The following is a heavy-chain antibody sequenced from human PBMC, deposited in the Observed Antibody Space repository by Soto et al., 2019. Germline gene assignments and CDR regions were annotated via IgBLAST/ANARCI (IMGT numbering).Heavy chain of an antibody. CDR2: IIPIFGTA. CDR1: GGTFSSYA. CDR3: ASSDSSGSQGDY. V-gene: IGHV1-69*06. D-gene: IGHD3-22*01. Sequence: SVKVSCKASGGTFSSYAISWVRQAPGQGLEWMGGIIPIFGTANYAQKFQGRVTITADKSTSTAYMELSSLRSEDTAVYYCASSDSSGSQGDYWGQGTLVTVSS. J-gene: IGHJ4*02.